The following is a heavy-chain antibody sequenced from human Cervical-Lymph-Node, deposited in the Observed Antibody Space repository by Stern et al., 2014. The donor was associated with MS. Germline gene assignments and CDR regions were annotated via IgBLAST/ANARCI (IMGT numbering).Heavy chain of an antibody. Sequence: EVQLLESGAEVKKPGESLKISCKGSGYTFTNNWIAWVRQMPGKGLECMGIIYPPDSNTRYSPSFQGRVTISVDKYSNTAYLQWSSLTASDSAMYYCARQGCGSTSCHSIDYWGQGTLITVSS. J-gene: IGHJ4*02. CDR1: GYTFTNNW. D-gene: IGHD2-2*02. CDR2: IYPPDSNT. V-gene: IGHV5-51*01. CDR3: ARQGCGSTSCHSIDY.